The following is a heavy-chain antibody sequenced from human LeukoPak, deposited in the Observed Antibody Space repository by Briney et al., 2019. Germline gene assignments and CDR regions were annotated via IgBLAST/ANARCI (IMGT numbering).Heavy chain of an antibody. CDR1: GHTFTSYY. Sequence: ASVKVSCKASGHTFTSYYMHWVRQAPGQGLEWMGIINPSGGGTSYAQKFQGRVTMTRDTSTSTVYMELSSLRSEDTAVYYCARDLSTIRYGSRKGYFDYWGQGTLVTVSS. CDR2: INPSGGGT. CDR3: ARDLSTIRYGSRKGYFDY. J-gene: IGHJ4*02. D-gene: IGHD3-10*01. V-gene: IGHV1-46*01.